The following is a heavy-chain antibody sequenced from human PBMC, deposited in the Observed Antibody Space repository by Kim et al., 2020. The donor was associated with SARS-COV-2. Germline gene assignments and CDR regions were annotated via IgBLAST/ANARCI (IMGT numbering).Heavy chain of an antibody. J-gene: IGHJ4*02. CDR2: IIPILGIA. V-gene: IGHV1-69*04. CDR1: GGTFSSYA. CDR3: ARDPYYDYVWGSYRYTEARYVYFDY. Sequence: SVKVSCKASGGTFSSYAISWVRQAPGQGLEWMGRIIPILGIANYAQKFQGRVTITADKSTSTAYMELSSLRSEDTAVYYCARDPYYDYVWGSYRYTEARYVYFDYWGQGTLVTVSS. D-gene: IGHD3-16*02.